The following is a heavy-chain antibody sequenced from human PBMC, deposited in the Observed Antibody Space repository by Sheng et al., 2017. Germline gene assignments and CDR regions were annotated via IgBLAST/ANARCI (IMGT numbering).Heavy chain of an antibody. D-gene: IGHD5-12*01. J-gene: IGHJ4*02. V-gene: IGHV4-59*01. CDR3: ARYGGGYDSIDY. Sequence: QVQLQESGPGLVKPSETLSLTCTVSGGSISSYYWSWIRQPPGKGLEWIGYIYYSGSTNYNPSLKSRVTISVDTSKNQFSLKLSSVTAADTAVYYCARYGGGYDSIDYWGQGTLVTVSS. CDR1: GGSISSYY. CDR2: IYYSGST.